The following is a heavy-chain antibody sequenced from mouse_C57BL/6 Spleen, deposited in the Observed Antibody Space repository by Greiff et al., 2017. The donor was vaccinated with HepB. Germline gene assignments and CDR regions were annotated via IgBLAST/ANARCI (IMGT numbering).Heavy chain of an antibody. Sequence: EVKLVESGGGLVKPGGSLKLSCAASGFTFSSYTMSWVRQTPEKRLEWVATISGGGGNTYYPDSVKGRFTISRDNATNPRYLQMSSLRSEDTALYYCASQYSDYPRYYAMDYWGQGTSVTVSS. J-gene: IGHJ4*01. D-gene: IGHD2-13*01. V-gene: IGHV5-9*01. CDR1: GFTFSSYT. CDR2: ISGGGGNT. CDR3: ASQYSDYPRYYAMDY.